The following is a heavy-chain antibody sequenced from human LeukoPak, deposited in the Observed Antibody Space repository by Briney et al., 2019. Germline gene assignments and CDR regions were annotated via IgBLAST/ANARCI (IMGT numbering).Heavy chain of an antibody. CDR3: ARESPVPHYYDSSGIDAFDI. CDR2: IYTSGST. Sequence: SETLSLTCTVSGGSISSYYRSWIRQPAGKGLEWIGRIYTSGSTNYNPSLKSRVTMSVDTSKNQFSLKLSSVTAADTAVYYCARESPVPHYYDSSGIDAFDIWGQGTMVTVSS. CDR1: GGSISSYY. V-gene: IGHV4-4*07. D-gene: IGHD3-22*01. J-gene: IGHJ3*02.